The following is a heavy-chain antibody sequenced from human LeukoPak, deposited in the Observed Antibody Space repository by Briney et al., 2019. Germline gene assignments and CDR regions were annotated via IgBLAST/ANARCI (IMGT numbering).Heavy chain of an antibody. V-gene: IGHV4-59*01. CDR2: IYYSGST. J-gene: IGHJ5*02. Sequence: SETLSLTCTVSGGSISSYYWSWIRRPPGKGLEWIGYIYYSGSTNYNPSLKSRVTISVDTSKNQLSLKLSSVTAADTAVYYCARFRKNWFDPWGQGTLVTVSS. CDR1: GGSISSYY. CDR3: ARFRKNWFDP.